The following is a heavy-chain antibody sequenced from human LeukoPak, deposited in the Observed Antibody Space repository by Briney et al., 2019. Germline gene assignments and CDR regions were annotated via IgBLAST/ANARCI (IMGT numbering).Heavy chain of an antibody. Sequence: GGSLRLSCAASGVTFSSYSMNWVRQAPGKGLEWVSSISSRSTYIYYADSVKGRFTISRDNAKNSLYLQMNSLRVEDTAVYYCAKTKRQWLANDAFDIWDQGTMVTVSS. D-gene: IGHD6-19*01. CDR2: ISSRSTYI. J-gene: IGHJ3*02. CDR1: GVTFSSYS. V-gene: IGHV3-21*01. CDR3: AKTKRQWLANDAFDI.